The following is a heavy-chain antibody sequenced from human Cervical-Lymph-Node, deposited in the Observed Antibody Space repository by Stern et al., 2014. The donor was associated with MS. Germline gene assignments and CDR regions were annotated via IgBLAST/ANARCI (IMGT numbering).Heavy chain of an antibody. CDR1: GFIFTDYY. D-gene: IGHD3-10*02. CDR3: TRDDVGDLGIDF. J-gene: IGHJ4*02. V-gene: IGHV3-72*01. Sequence: VQLVESGGGLVQTGESLTLSCAASGFIFTDYYMGWVRQAPGQGLEWVGRIRKKAHGYSTEFAASVKGRFLISRYDSSNSVYLHMNSLKTEDTAIYFCTRDDVGDLGIDFWGQGAQVTVSS. CDR2: IRKKAHGYST.